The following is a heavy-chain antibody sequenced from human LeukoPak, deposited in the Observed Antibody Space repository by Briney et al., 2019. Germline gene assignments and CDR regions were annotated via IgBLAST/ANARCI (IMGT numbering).Heavy chain of an antibody. Sequence: QPGGSLRLSCAASGFTFSSYAMHWVRQAPGKGLEWVAVISYDGSNKYYADSVKGRFTISRDNSKNTLYLQMNSLRAEDTAVYYCARGWNSQDYWGQGTLVTVSS. D-gene: IGHD1/OR15-1a*01. CDR3: ARGWNSQDY. J-gene: IGHJ4*02. CDR2: ISYDGSNK. V-gene: IGHV3-30-3*01. CDR1: GFTFSSYA.